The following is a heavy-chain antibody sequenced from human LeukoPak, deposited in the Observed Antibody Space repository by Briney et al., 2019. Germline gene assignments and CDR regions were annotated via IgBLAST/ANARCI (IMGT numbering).Heavy chain of an antibody. CDR3: ARDGRGTSGYSSSHFYYYYYMDV. CDR1: GYTFTSYG. V-gene: IGHV1-18*01. Sequence: ASVKVSCKASGYTFTSYGICWGRQAPGQGLGWRWCISAYNGNKNYAQKLAGRVTMTTDTSTSTAYMELRSLRSDDTAVYYCARDGRGTSGYSSSHFYYYYYMDVWGKGTTVTVSS. D-gene: IGHD6-13*01. CDR2: ISAYNGNK. J-gene: IGHJ6*03.